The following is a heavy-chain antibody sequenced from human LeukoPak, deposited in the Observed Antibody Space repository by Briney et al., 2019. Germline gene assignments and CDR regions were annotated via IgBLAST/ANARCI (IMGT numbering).Heavy chain of an antibody. CDR2: ISSSGSTI. CDR3: ARDLYSSGVEYYFDY. J-gene: IGHJ4*02. Sequence: GGSLRLSCAASGFTFSSYEMNWVRQAPGKGLEWVSYISSSGSTIYYADSVKGRFTISRDNAKNSLYLQMNSLRAEDTAVYYCARDLYSSGVEYYFDYWGQGTLVTVSS. D-gene: IGHD6-19*01. V-gene: IGHV3-48*03. CDR1: GFTFSSYE.